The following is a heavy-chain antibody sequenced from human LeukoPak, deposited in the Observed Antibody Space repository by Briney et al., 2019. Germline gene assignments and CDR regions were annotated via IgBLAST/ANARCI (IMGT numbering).Heavy chain of an antibody. Sequence: PGRSLRLSCAASGFTFSSYAMHWVRRAPGKGLEWGAVISYDGSNKYYADSVKGRFTISRDNSKNTLYLQLNSLRAEDTAVDYCARGGLLWFGELSQKLDNWFDPWGQGTLVTVSS. CDR2: ISYDGSNK. CDR3: ARGGLLWFGELSQKLDNWFDP. CDR1: GFTFSSYA. J-gene: IGHJ5*02. D-gene: IGHD3-10*01. V-gene: IGHV3-30*04.